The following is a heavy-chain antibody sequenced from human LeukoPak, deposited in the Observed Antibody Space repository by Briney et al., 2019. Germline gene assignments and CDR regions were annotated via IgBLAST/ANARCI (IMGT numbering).Heavy chain of an antibody. Sequence: GGSLRLSCAASGFTVSSNYMSWVRQAPGKGLEWVSVIYSGGSTYYADSVKGRSTISRDNSKNTLYLQMNSLRAEDTAVYYCARGWEYYYFDYWGQGTLVTVSS. J-gene: IGHJ4*02. CDR3: ARGWEYYYFDY. D-gene: IGHD1-26*01. V-gene: IGHV3-66*01. CDR2: IYSGGST. CDR1: GFTVSSNY.